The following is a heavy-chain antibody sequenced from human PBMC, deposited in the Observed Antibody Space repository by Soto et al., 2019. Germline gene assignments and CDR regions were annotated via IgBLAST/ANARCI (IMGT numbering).Heavy chain of an antibody. Sequence: QVQLVQSGAEVKKPGASVKVSCKASGYTFTSYGISWVRQAPGQGLEWMGWISAYNGNTNYAQKVQCRLTRTTAPSTSTAYMVLRSVRYDDTAVYYCARHSGYSSGWYHYWGQGTLVTVSS. V-gene: IGHV1-18*01. CDR2: ISAYNGNT. CDR1: GYTFTSYG. J-gene: IGHJ4*02. CDR3: ARHSGYSSGWYHY. D-gene: IGHD6-19*01.